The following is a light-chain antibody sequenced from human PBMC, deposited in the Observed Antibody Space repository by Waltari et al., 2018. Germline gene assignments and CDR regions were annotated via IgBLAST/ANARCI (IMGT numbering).Light chain of an antibody. J-gene: IGKJ2*01. V-gene: IGKV3-11*01. Sequence: EIVLTQAPATLSLSPGERATLSCRTSQSIADYLAWYQQKPGQSPRLLIYDVSNRVTGIPVRFSGSGSGTDFTLTITSLEPEDFAVYYCQQRSNWPRFSFGQGTKLEIK. CDR2: DVS. CDR3: QQRSNWPRFS. CDR1: QSIADY.